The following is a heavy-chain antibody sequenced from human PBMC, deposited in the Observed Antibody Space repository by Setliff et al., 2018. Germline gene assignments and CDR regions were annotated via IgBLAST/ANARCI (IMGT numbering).Heavy chain of an antibody. V-gene: IGHV1-18*01. CDR1: GYTFTNYG. CDR3: ARINFYVSSGHYYAPDY. J-gene: IGHJ4*02. Sequence: GSVKVSCKTSGYTFTNYGITWVRQAPGQGLEWMGWINNYNTNTNYAQKLQGRVAMTTDTSTSTAYMELRSLRSDDSAVYYCARINFYVSSGHYYAPDYWGQGTLVTVSS. CDR2: INNYNTNT. D-gene: IGHD3-22*01.